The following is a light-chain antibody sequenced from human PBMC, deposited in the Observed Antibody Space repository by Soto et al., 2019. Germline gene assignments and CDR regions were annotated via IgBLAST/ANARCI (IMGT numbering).Light chain of an antibody. CDR2: LAS. J-gene: IGKJ4*01. Sequence: DIPLTQSPSSLSASVGDRVTITCRASQKIHNFLSWYQHKRGKAPKLLIFLASTLETGVPSRFGGSGSGTDVTLTISHLEPEDFATYYCQQSLSNPRTFGGGTRVEIQ. CDR3: QQSLSNPRT. V-gene: IGKV1-39*01. CDR1: QKIHNF.